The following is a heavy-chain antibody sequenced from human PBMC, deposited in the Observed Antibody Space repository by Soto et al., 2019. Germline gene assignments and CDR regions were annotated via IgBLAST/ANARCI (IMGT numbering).Heavy chain of an antibody. D-gene: IGHD6-13*01. J-gene: IGHJ3*02. Sequence: ASVKVSYKASGYTFTGYYMHWVRQAPGQGLEWMGWINPNSGGTNYAQKFQGWVTMTRDTSISTAYMELSRLRSDDTAVYYCAVLRGQQQLVRAFDIWGQGTMVTVSS. CDR1: GYTFTGYY. CDR3: AVLRGQQQLVRAFDI. CDR2: INPNSGGT. V-gene: IGHV1-2*04.